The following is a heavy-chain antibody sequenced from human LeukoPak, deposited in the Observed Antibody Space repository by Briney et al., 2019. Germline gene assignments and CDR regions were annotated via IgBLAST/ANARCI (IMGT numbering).Heavy chain of an antibody. V-gene: IGHV1-46*01. CDR2: INSSAGNT. Sequence: ASVKVSCKASGYTFTSYYMHWVRQAPGQGLEWMGIINSSAGNTNYAQTFQGRVTMTRDTSTSTVYMELSSLRSEDTAVYYCARVRDGYNDAYDIWGQGTMVTVPS. CDR1: GYTFTSYY. D-gene: IGHD5-24*01. CDR3: ARVRDGYNDAYDI. J-gene: IGHJ3*02.